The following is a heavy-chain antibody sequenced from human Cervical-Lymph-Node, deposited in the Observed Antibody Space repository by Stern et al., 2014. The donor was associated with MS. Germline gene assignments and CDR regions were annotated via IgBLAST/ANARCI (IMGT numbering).Heavy chain of an antibody. Sequence: QVQLVQSGAEAKKPGASANVSCKVSGYTLTEISIHWLRPAPGKGLQSMGSFDDEGATNYAQNLQGRVTMTEDTSSGTAYMGLSSLTSDDAAVYYCATTALFHGFDSWGQGTLVTVSS. CDR1: GYTLTEIS. CDR3: ATTALFHGFDS. J-gene: IGHJ4*02. CDR2: FDDEGAT. D-gene: IGHD2-21*02. V-gene: IGHV1-24*01.